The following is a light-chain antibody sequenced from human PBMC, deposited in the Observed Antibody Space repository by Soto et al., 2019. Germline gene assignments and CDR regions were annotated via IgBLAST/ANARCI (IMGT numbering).Light chain of an antibody. Sequence: DVQMSQSPSSLSASVGDRVTITCRASQSISSYLNWYHQKPGKAPKLLIYDASNLETGVPSRFSGSGSGTDFTLTISSLQPEDVATYYCQKYNSASWTFGQGAKV. V-gene: IGKV1-33*01. CDR1: QSISSY. CDR2: DAS. CDR3: QKYNSASWT. J-gene: IGKJ1*01.